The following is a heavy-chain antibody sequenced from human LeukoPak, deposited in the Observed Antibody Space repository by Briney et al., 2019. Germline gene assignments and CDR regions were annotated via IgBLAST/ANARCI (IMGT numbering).Heavy chain of an antibody. Sequence: SETLPLTCTVSGGSISSYYWSWIRQPPGKGLEWIGYIYYSGSTNYNPSLKSRVTISVDTSKNQFSLKLSSVTAADTAVYYCARLSGYYGSGIDYWGQGTLVTVSS. V-gene: IGHV4-59*01. CDR2: IYYSGST. CDR1: GGSISSYY. CDR3: ARLSGYYGSGIDY. D-gene: IGHD3-10*01. J-gene: IGHJ4*02.